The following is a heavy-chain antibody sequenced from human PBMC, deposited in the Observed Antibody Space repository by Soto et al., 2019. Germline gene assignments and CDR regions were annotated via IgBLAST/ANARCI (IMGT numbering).Heavy chain of an antibody. CDR2: IYYSGST. Sequence: SETLSLTCTVSGGSISSYYWSWIRQPPGKGLEWIGYIYYSGSTNYNPSLKSRVTISVDTSKNQFSLKLSSVTAADTAVYYCPRAPGHLGLYMDVWGKGTTVTVSS. J-gene: IGHJ6*03. CDR1: GGSISSYY. V-gene: IGHV4-59*01. CDR3: PRAPGHLGLYMDV.